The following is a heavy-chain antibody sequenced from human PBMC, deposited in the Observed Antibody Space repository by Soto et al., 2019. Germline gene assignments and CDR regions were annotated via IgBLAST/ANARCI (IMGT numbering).Heavy chain of an antibody. Sequence: SQTLSLTCAISGESVSSDSASWNWIRQSPSRGLEWLGRTYYRSKWYYEYALSMKSRITVIPDTSKNRFSLQLNSVTPEDTAVYYCVRGNIHFDYWGQGTLVTVSS. D-gene: IGHD2-2*02. CDR2: TYYRSKWYY. CDR1: GESVSSDSAS. CDR3: VRGNIHFDY. V-gene: IGHV6-1*01. J-gene: IGHJ4*02.